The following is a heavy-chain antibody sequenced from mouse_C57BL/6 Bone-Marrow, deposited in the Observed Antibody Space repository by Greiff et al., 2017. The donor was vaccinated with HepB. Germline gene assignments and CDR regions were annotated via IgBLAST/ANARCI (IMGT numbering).Heavy chain of an antibody. J-gene: IGHJ3*01. CDR1: GFSLTSYG. CDR3: ARNSPLYYGSSSFPY. V-gene: IGHV2-2*01. CDR2: IWSGGST. Sequence: QVQLQQSGPGLVQPSQSLSIACTVSGFSLTSYGIHWVSQYPGKGLEWLGVIWSGGSTDYNAAFISRLSISKDNSKSQVFFKLYSLQADDTAIYCCARNSPLYYGSSSFPYWGQGTLDTVSA. D-gene: IGHD1-1*01.